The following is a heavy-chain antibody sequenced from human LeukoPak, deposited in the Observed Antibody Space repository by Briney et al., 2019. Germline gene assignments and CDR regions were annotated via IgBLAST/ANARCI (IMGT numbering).Heavy chain of an antibody. CDR2: ISGSGGST. Sequence: GGSLRLSCAASGFTFSSYAMSWVRQAPGKGLEWVSAISGSGGSTYYADSVKGRFTISRDNSKNTLYLQMSSLRAEDTAVYYCARRRGMIRGVYYYCGMDVWGQGTTVTVSS. CDR1: GFTFSSYA. CDR3: ARRRGMIRGVYYYCGMDV. V-gene: IGHV3-23*01. D-gene: IGHD3-10*01. J-gene: IGHJ6*02.